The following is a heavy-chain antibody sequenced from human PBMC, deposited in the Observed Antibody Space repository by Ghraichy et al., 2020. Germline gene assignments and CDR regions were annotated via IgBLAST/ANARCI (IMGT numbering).Heavy chain of an antibody. J-gene: IGHJ4*02. V-gene: IGHV3-21*01. CDR1: GFTFSSYS. D-gene: IGHD6-19*01. Sequence: GGSLRLSCAASGFTFSSYSMNWVRQAPGKGLEWVSSISSSSSYIYYADSVKGRFTISRDNAKNSLYLQMNSLRAEDTAVYYCARMSAVAASFDFWGQGTLVTVSS. CDR2: ISSSSSYI. CDR3: ARMSAVAASFDF.